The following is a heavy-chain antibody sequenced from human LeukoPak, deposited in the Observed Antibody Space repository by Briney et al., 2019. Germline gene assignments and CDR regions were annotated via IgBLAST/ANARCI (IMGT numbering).Heavy chain of an antibody. J-gene: IGHJ5*02. D-gene: IGHD3-10*01. CDR3: AKEDLYGSVKWFDP. CDR2: ISGSGGST. CDR1: GFTFTIYA. V-gene: IGHV3-23*01. Sequence: GGPLRLSCAASGFTFTIYAMTWVRQAPGKGLEWVSAISGSGGSTYYADSVKGRFTISRDDSKNTLYLQMSSLRAEDTAVYYCAKEDLYGSVKWFDPWGQGTLVTVSS.